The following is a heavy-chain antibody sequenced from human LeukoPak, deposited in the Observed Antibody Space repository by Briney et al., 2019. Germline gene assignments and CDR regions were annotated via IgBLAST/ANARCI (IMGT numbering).Heavy chain of an antibody. CDR2: INHSGST. J-gene: IGHJ5*02. CDR1: GGSFSGYY. CDR3: ATLNWNYPFFRFDP. V-gene: IGHV4-34*01. Sequence: SETLSLTCAVYGGSFSGYYWSWIRQPPGKGLEWIGEINHSGSTNYNPSLKSRVTISVDTSKNQFSLKLSSVTAADTAVYYCATLNWNYPFFRFDPWGQGTLVTVSS. D-gene: IGHD1-7*01.